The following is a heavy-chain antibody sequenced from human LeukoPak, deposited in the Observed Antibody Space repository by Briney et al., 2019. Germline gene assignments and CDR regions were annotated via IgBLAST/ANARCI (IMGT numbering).Heavy chain of an antibody. J-gene: IGHJ4*02. CDR1: GFTLSSNW. V-gene: IGHV3-74*01. D-gene: IGHD6-19*01. Sequence: GGSLRLSCAASGFTLSSNWMHWVRQAPGKGLVWVSRINNDGSSTSYADSVKGRFTISRDNAKDTLFLQMNGLRAVDTAVYYCVKYSSGWNWGQGTLVTVSS. CDR3: VKYSSGWN. CDR2: INNDGSST.